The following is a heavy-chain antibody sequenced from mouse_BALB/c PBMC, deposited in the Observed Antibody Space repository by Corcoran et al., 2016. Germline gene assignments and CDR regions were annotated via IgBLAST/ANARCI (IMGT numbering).Heavy chain of an antibody. CDR3: ARGSSGYDY. V-gene: IGHV9-1*02. CDR2: INTYTGEP. Sequence: QIQLVQSGPELKKPGETVKISCKASGYTFTNNGMNWVKQAPGKGLKWMGWINTYTGEPTYADDFKGRFAFSLETSASTAYLQINNLKNEDMATYFVARGSSGYDYWGQGTTLTVSS. D-gene: IGHD3-1*01. J-gene: IGHJ2*01. CDR1: GYTFTNNG.